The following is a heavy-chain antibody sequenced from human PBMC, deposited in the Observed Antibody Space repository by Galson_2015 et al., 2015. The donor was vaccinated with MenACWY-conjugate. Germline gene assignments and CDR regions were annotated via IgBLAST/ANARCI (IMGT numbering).Heavy chain of an antibody. V-gene: IGHV3-7*05. J-gene: IGHJ4*02. D-gene: IGHD3-22*01. Sequence: SLKLSCAASGFTFSRYWMKWVRQAPGQGLEWVADIKPDGSEKYYADSVKGRFTISRDNVKNPLYLQMNSLRAEDTAVYYCASEDYYYDSSSRRKLSMDYWGQGTLVTVSS. CDR3: ASEDYYYDSSSRRKLSMDY. CDR1: GFTFSRYW. CDR2: IKPDGSEK.